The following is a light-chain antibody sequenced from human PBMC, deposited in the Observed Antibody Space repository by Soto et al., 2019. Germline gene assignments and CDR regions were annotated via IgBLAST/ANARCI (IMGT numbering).Light chain of an antibody. CDR3: QQYNNWRT. CDR2: DAS. V-gene: IGKV3-15*01. J-gene: IGKJ2*01. CDR1: QSVSSN. Sequence: EIVMTQSPATLSVSPGERATLSCRASQSVSSNLAWYQQKPGQAPRLLIYDASTRAAGSPARFSGSGSGTEFTLTISSLQSEDFAVYYCQQYNNWRTFGQGTKLEIK.